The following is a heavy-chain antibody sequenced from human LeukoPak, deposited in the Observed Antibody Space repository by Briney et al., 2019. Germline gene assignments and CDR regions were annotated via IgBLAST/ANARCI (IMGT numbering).Heavy chain of an antibody. Sequence: PSETLSLTCTVSGGSISTYYWSWIRQPPGKGLEWIGYIYYSGSTSYNPSLKSRVTISVDTSKNQFSLKLSSVTAADTAVYYCARAAENYGGRFDSWGQGTLVTVSS. CDR2: IYYSGST. V-gene: IGHV4-59*01. CDR3: ARAAENYGGRFDS. CDR1: GGSISTYY. J-gene: IGHJ4*02. D-gene: IGHD3-16*01.